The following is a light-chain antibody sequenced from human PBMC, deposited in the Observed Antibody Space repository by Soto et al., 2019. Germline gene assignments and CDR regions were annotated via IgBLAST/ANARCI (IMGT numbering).Light chain of an antibody. CDR2: EVS. CDR1: SSDVGRYDF. Sequence: QSALTQPASVAGSPGQSITISCTGTSSDVGRYDFVSWYHQHPGKAPKLIIYEVSNRPSGISNRFSGSKSVNTASLTIFGLQAEDEADYYCSSYTSISTSCGFGTGTKLTVL. V-gene: IGLV2-14*01. CDR3: SSYTSISTSCG. J-gene: IGLJ1*01.